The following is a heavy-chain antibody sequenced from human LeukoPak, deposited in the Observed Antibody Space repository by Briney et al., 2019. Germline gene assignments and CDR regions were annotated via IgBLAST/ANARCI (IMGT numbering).Heavy chain of an antibody. D-gene: IGHD5-12*01. V-gene: IGHV3-48*01. Sequence: GGSLRLSCAASGFTFSTYSMNWVRQAPGKGLEWVSYISSSSSTIYYADSVKGRFTISRDNAKKSLYLQMNSLRAEDTAVYYCARGYLIVATRGYYYYYMDVWGKGTTVTVSS. CDR3: ARGYLIVATRGYYYYYMDV. J-gene: IGHJ6*03. CDR1: GFTFSTYS. CDR2: ISSSSSTI.